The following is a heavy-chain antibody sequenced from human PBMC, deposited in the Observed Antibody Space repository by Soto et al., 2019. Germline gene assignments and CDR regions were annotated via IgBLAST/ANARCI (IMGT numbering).Heavy chain of an antibody. D-gene: IGHD3-3*01. Sequence: KAGGSLRLSCAASGFTFSSYSMNWARQAPGKGLEWVSSISSSSSYIYYADSVKGRFTISRDNAKNSLYLQMNSLRAEDTAVYYCARDESPGYYDFWSGSEYYYYGMDVWGQGTPVTV. CDR2: ISSSSSYI. V-gene: IGHV3-21*01. J-gene: IGHJ6*02. CDR3: ARDESPGYYDFWSGSEYYYYGMDV. CDR1: GFTFSSYS.